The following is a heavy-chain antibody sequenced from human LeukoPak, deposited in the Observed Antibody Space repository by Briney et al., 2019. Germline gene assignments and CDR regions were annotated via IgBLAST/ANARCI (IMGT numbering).Heavy chain of an antibody. CDR3: ARVSGTSGSPTGFDP. V-gene: IGHV3-21*01. Sequence: GGSLRLSCAASGFTFSSYSMNWVRQAPGKGLEWVSSISSSSSYIYYADSVKGRFTISRDNAKNSLYLQMNSLRAEDTAVYYCARVSGTSGSPTGFDPWGQGTLVTVSS. CDR2: ISSSSSYI. CDR1: GFTFSSYS. D-gene: IGHD2-2*01. J-gene: IGHJ5*02.